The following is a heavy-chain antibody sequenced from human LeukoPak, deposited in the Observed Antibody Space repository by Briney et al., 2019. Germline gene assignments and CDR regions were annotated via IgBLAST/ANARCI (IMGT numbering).Heavy chain of an antibody. Sequence: GASVKVSCKASGYTFTGYYMHWVRQAPGQGLEWMGWINPNSGGTNYAQKFQGRVTMTRDTSISTAYMELSRLRSDDTAVYYCAREGIVVPAAMPNTLDRYFDYWGQGTLVTVSS. CDR2: INPNSGGT. CDR1: GYTFTGYY. J-gene: IGHJ4*02. CDR3: AREGIVVPAAMPNTLDRYFDY. D-gene: IGHD2-2*01. V-gene: IGHV1-2*02.